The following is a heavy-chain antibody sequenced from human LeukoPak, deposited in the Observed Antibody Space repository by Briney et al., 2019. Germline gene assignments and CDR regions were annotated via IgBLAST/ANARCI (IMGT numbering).Heavy chain of an antibody. CDR3: AKVLGGSYWYYYGMDV. CDR1: GFTFSSYA. Sequence: GGSLRLSCAASGFTFSSYAMSWVRQAPGKGLEWVSAISGSGGSTYYADSVKGRFTISRDNSKNTLYLQMNSLRAEDTAVYYCAKVLGGSYWYYYGMDVWGQGTTVTVSS. V-gene: IGHV3-23*01. J-gene: IGHJ6*02. CDR2: ISGSGGST. D-gene: IGHD1-26*01.